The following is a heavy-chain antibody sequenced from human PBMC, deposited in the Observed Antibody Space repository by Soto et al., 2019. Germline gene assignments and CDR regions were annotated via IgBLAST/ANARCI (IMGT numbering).Heavy chain of an antibody. D-gene: IGHD3-22*01. V-gene: IGHV4-31*03. Sequence: QVQLQESGPGLVKPSQTLSLICTVSGGSINSGGYYWSWIRQLPGKGPEWIGYIYYTGSTYYNPFLKSRITISVDTSANQFSLKLSSVTAADTAIYFCARVFKSMSFYYGMDVWGQGTAVAVSS. CDR2: IYYTGST. J-gene: IGHJ6*02. CDR1: GGSINSGGYY. CDR3: ARVFKSMSFYYGMDV.